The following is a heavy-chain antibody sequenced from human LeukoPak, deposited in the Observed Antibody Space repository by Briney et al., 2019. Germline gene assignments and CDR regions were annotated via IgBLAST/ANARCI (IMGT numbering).Heavy chain of an antibody. CDR1: GFTFSSYS. CDR2: ISSSSSYI. Sequence: GGSLRLSCATSGFTFSSYSMNWVRQAPGKGLEWVSSISSSSSYIYYADPVKGRFTISRDNAKNSLYLQMNSLRAEDTAVYYCARSFSRGWSGDYWGQGTRVTVSS. CDR3: ARSFSRGWSGDY. D-gene: IGHD6-13*01. V-gene: IGHV3-21*01. J-gene: IGHJ4*02.